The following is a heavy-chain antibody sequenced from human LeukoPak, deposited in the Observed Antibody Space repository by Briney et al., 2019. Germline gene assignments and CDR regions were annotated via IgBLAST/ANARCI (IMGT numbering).Heavy chain of an antibody. CDR1: GGSISSGSYY. V-gene: IGHV4-61*01. CDR2: IYYTGNT. Sequence: PSQTLSLTCTVSGGSISSGSYYWSWIRQPPGKGLEWIAYIYYTGNTNYNPSLKSRVTISVDTSKNQISLKLSSVTAADTAVYYCATAPHTYYFDYWGQGTLVTVSS. J-gene: IGHJ4*02. CDR3: ATAPHTYYFDY.